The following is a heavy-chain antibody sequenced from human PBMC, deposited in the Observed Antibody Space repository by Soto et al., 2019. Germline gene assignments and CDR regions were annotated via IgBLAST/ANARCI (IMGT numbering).Heavy chain of an antibody. CDR1: GFTFSSYG. Sequence: QVQLVESGGGVVQPGRSLRLSCAASGFTFSSYGMHWVRQAPGKGLEWVAVISYDGSNKYYADSVKGRFTISRDNSKNTLYLQMNSLRAEDTAVYYCAKGAGTWYSSSSDFDYWGQGTLVTVSS. J-gene: IGHJ4*02. V-gene: IGHV3-30*18. CDR2: ISYDGSNK. CDR3: AKGAGTWYSSSSDFDY. D-gene: IGHD6-6*01.